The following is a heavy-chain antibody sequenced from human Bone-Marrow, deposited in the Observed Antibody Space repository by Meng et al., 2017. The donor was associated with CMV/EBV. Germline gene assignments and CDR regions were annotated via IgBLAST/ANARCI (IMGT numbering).Heavy chain of an antibody. Sequence: ASVKVSCKASGYTFTDYDINWVRQAAGQGLEWMGWVTPKSGSADYARKFQGRVTTTTDTSIGTAYMELTGLRSGDTAVYFCARTKTIGTWLHDHWGQGTLVTVSS. V-gene: IGHV1-8*01. CDR1: GYTFTDYD. CDR2: VTPKSGSA. D-gene: IGHD2/OR15-2a*01. CDR3: ARTKTIGTWLHDH. J-gene: IGHJ4*02.